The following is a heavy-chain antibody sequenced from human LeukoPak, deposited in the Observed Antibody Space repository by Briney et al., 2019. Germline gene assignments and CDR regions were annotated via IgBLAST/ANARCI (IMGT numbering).Heavy chain of an antibody. D-gene: IGHD6-19*01. CDR1: GYTFTGYY. J-gene: IGHJ3*02. CDR2: INPNSGGT. CDR3: ARVIGSGGPDAFDI. Sequence: GASVKVSCKASGYTFTGYYMHWVRQAPGQGLEWMGWINPNSGGTNYAQKFQGRVTMTRDTSISTAYMELSGLRSDDTAVYYCARVIGSGGPDAFDIWGQGTMVTVSS. V-gene: IGHV1-2*02.